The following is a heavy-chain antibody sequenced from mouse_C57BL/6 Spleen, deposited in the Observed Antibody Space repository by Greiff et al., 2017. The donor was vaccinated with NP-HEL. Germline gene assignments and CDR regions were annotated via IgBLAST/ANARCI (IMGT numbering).Heavy chain of an antibody. Sequence: EVKLEESGPGLVKPSQSLSLTCSVTGYSITSGYYWNWIRQFPGNKLEWMGYISYDGSNNYNPSLKNRISITRDTSKNQFFLKLNSVTTEDTATYYCARVPTGYAMDYWGQGTSVTVSS. CDR1: GYSITSGYY. CDR2: ISYDGSN. CDR3: ARVPTGYAMDY. J-gene: IGHJ4*01. V-gene: IGHV3-6*01. D-gene: IGHD4-1*02.